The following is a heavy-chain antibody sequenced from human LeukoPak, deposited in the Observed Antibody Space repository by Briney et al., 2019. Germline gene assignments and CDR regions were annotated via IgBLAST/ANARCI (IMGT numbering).Heavy chain of an antibody. Sequence: GESLKISCKGSGYSFSTYWIGWVRQMPGKGLEWMGSIYPGDSDTRYSPSFQGQVTISADKSISTAYLQWSSLKASDTAMYYCARHVRKPGIAVAGLMDVWGQGTTVTVSS. CDR2: IYPGDSDT. D-gene: IGHD6-19*01. V-gene: IGHV5-51*01. J-gene: IGHJ6*02. CDR1: GYSFSTYW. CDR3: ARHVRKPGIAVAGLMDV.